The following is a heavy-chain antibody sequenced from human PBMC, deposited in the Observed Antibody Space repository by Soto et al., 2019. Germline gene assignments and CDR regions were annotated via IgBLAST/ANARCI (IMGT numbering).Heavy chain of an antibody. V-gene: IGHV3-33*01. D-gene: IGHD6-13*01. CDR3: ARDRVAAAANEGGSYYYGMDV. CDR2: IWYDGSNK. J-gene: IGHJ6*02. Sequence: QVQLVESGGGVVQPGRSLRLSCAASGFTFSSYGMHWVRQAPGKGLGWVAGIWYDGSNKYYADSVKGRFNISRDNSKNTLYLQMNSLRAEDTAVYYCARDRVAAAANEGGSYYYGMDVWGQGTTVTVSS. CDR1: GFTFSSYG.